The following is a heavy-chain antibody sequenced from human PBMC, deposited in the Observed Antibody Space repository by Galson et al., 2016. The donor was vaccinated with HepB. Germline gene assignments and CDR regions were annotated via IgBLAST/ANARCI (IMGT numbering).Heavy chain of an antibody. CDR2: INAGNGNT. D-gene: IGHD1-14*01. Sequence: SCKASGYTFTNYAIHWVRQAPGQRLEWMGWINAGNGNTKYSQNFQGRVTITRDTSASTAYMEMSSLTSEDTAVYFCATQGHHPCDYWGQGTLVTVSS. CDR1: GYTFTNYA. CDR3: ATQGHHPCDY. V-gene: IGHV1-3*01. J-gene: IGHJ4*02.